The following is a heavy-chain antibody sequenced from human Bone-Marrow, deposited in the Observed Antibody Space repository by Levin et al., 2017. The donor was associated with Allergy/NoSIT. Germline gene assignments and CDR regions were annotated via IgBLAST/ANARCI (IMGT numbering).Heavy chain of an antibody. CDR1: GYTFTSYN. CDR2: INPNSGNT. D-gene: IGHD2-15*01. V-gene: IGHV1-8*01. Sequence: ASVKVSCKTSGYTFTSYNVYWVGQAPGQGLEWMGYINPNSGNTGYAQKFQGRVTMTRNSSITTAYMELSGLRFEDTAIYYCARGDCYSGSCYGPDWFDPWGQGTQVTVSS. J-gene: IGHJ5*02. CDR3: ARGDCYSGSCYGPDWFDP.